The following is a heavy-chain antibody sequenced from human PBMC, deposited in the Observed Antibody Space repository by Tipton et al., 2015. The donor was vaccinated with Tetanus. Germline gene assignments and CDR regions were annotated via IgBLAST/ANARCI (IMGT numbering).Heavy chain of an antibody. V-gene: IGHV4-4*02. CDR3: ARLTGHSMDVVDYYYFGMDV. D-gene: IGHD2-21*01. CDR1: GGSIRSSNW. Sequence: TLSLTCAVSGGSIRSSNWWSWVRQTPGKGLEWIGEIYHSGTTNYNPSLKSRVIMSVDNSKNQFSLKLNSVTAADTAVYYCARLTGHSMDVVDYYYFGMDVWGQGTKVTVSS. J-gene: IGHJ6*02. CDR2: IYHSGTT.